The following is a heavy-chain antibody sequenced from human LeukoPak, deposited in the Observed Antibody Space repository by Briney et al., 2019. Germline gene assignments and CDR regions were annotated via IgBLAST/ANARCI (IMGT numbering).Heavy chain of an antibody. CDR2: ISAYNGNT. J-gene: IGHJ4*02. D-gene: IGHD2-2*01. V-gene: IGHV1-18*01. CDR1: GYTFTNFG. CDR3: ARSASPGVPAAIFFDY. Sequence: ASVKVSRKASGYTFTNFGISWVRQAPGQGLEWMGWISAYNGNTNYAQRLQGRVTMTTDTSTSTAYMELSSLRSEDTAVYYCARSASPGVPAAIFFDYWGQGTLVTVSS.